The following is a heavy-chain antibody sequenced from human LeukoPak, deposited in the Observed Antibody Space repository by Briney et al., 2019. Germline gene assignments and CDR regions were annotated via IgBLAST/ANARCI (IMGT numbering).Heavy chain of an antibody. CDR3: ARRVYSGSYNWYFDL. CDR2: ISYSGSA. J-gene: IGHJ2*01. Sequence: SETLSLTCTVSGGSISTSTYYWGWIRQPPGKGLEWIGSISYSGSAYNNPSLKSRVTISVDTSKNQFSLKLSSVTAPDTAVYYCARRVYSGSYNWYFDLWGRGTLVTVSS. D-gene: IGHD1-26*01. V-gene: IGHV4-39*01. CDR1: GGSISTSTYY.